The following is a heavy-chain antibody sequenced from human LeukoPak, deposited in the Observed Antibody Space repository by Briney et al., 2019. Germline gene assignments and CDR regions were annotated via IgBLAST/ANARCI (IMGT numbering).Heavy chain of an antibody. CDR3: ARVGNYYGSGSHVEDY. V-gene: IGHV1-69*13. J-gene: IGHJ4*02. CDR2: IIPIFGTA. Sequence: GASVKVSCKASGGTFSSYAISWVRQAPGQGLEWMGGIIPIFGTANYAQKFQGRVTITADESTSTAYMELSSLRSEDTAVYYCARVGNYYGSGSHVEDYWGQGTLVTVSS. CDR1: GGTFSSYA. D-gene: IGHD3-10*01.